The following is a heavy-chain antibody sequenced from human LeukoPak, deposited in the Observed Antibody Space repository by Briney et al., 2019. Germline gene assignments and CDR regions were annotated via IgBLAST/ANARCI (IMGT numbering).Heavy chain of an antibody. D-gene: IGHD6-6*01. CDR2: IYSGGST. V-gene: IGHV3-53*01. J-gene: IGHJ3*02. CDR3: ARESSSDAFDI. CDR1: GFTVSSNY. Sequence: GGSLRLSCAASGFTVSSNYMSWVRQAPGKGLEWVSVIYSGGSTYYADSVKGRFTISRDNSKNTLYLQMNSLRAEDTAVYYCARESSSDAFDIRGQGTMVTVSS.